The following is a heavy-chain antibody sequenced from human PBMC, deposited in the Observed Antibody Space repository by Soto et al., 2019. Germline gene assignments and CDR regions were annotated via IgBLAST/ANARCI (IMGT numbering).Heavy chain of an antibody. CDR3: AKPRSSPVGYYDY. V-gene: IGHV3-30*18. J-gene: IGHJ4*02. CDR2: ISYDGSNK. CDR1: GFTFSSYG. D-gene: IGHD3-22*01. Sequence: QVQLVESGGGVVQPGRSLRLSCAASGFTFSSYGMHWVRQAPGKGLEWVAVISYDGSNKYYADSVKGRFTISRDNSKNTLYLQMNSLRAEDTAVYYCAKPRSSPVGYYDYWGQGTLVTVSS.